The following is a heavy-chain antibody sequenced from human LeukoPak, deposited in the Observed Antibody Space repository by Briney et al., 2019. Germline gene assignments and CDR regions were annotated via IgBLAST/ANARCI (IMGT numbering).Heavy chain of an antibody. V-gene: IGHV6-1*01. CDR2: TYYRSKRYN. D-gene: IGHD3-10*01. CDR3: ARTYNNAIDY. CDR1: RDSVSSKSAA. Sequence: SQTLSLTCAISRDSVSSKSAAWHGISQSPSRGLEWLGRTYYRSKRYNEYAVSVKTRISINPDTPKNQFALEVNSVTPEDAAGYYCARTYNNAIDYWGQGTLVTVSS. J-gene: IGHJ4*02.